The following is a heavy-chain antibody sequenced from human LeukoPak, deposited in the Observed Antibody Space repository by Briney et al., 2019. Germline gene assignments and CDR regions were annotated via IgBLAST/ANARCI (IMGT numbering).Heavy chain of an antibody. J-gene: IGHJ6*02. CDR3: ARVRAAPPSYYGMDV. Sequence: ASVKVSCKASGGTFSSYAISWVRQAPGQGLEWMGRIIPIFGIANYAQKFQGRVTITADKSTSTAYMELSSLRSEDTAVYYCARVRAAPPSYYGMDVWGQGTTVTVSS. CDR2: IIPIFGIA. CDR1: GGTFSSYA. D-gene: IGHD6-25*01. V-gene: IGHV1-69*04.